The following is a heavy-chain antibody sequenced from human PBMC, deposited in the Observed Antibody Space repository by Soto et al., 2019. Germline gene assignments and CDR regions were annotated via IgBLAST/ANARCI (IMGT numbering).Heavy chain of an antibody. V-gene: IGHV1-69*12. D-gene: IGHD3-22*01. CDR1: GDTFRTYA. CDR2: IIPILDTA. CDR3: ARDGLVSSSGYYPRY. Sequence: QVQLVQSGAEVKKPGSSVKVSCKASGDTFRTYAISWVRQAPGQGLEWMGGIIPILDTANHAQKFQGRVTITADESTSTAYMELSSLRFEDTAVYYCARDGLVSSSGYYPRYWGQGTLVTVSS. J-gene: IGHJ4*02.